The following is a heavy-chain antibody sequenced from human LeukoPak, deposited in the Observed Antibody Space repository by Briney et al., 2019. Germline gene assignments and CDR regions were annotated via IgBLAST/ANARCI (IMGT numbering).Heavy chain of an antibody. J-gene: IGHJ6*03. CDR2: IYYSGST. D-gene: IGHD3-10*01. CDR3: ARARSSMVRGYYYYYLDV. Sequence: SETLSLTCTVSGGSISSYYWSWIRQPPGKGLEGIGYIYYSGSTNYNPSLRSRVTISVDTSKNQFSLKLSSVTAADTAVYYCARARSSMVRGYYYYYLDVWGNGTTVTISS. CDR1: GGSISSYY. V-gene: IGHV4-59*01.